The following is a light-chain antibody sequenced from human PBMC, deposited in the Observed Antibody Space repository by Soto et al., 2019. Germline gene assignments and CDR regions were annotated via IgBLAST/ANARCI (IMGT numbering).Light chain of an antibody. CDR1: QTISSW. Sequence: DIQMTQSPSTLSGSVGDRVTITCRASQTISSWLAWYQQKTGKAPKLLIYKASTLKSGVPSRFSGSGSGTEFILTISSLQPDDFATYYCQHYNSYSEAFGQGTKVELK. V-gene: IGKV1-5*03. J-gene: IGKJ1*01. CDR3: QHYNSYSEA. CDR2: KAS.